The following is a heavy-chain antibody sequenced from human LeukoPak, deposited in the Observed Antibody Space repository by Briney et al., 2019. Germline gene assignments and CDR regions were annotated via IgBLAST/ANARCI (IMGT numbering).Heavy chain of an antibody. CDR1: GFTFSSYA. V-gene: IGHV3-30*04. Sequence: GGSLRLSCAASGFTFSSYAMHWVRQAPGKGLEWGAVISYDGSNKYYADSVKGRFTISRDNSKNTLYLQMNSLRAEDTAVYYCSREGSCSSTSCYSPHYYYYMDVWGKGTTVTVSS. CDR3: SREGSCSSTSCYSPHYYYYMDV. CDR2: ISYDGSNK. D-gene: IGHD2-2*02. J-gene: IGHJ6*03.